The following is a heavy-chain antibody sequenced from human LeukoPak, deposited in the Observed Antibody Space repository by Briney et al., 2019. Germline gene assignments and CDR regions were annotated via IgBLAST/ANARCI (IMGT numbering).Heavy chain of an antibody. D-gene: IGHD3-10*01. CDR2: ISWNSGSI. CDR1: GFTFDDYA. Sequence: GRSLRLSCAASGFTFDDYAMHWVRQAPGKGLEWVSGISWNSGSIGYADSVKGRFTISRGNAKNSLYLQMNSLRAEDTALYYCAKAYYYGSGSYSEFDYWGQGTLVTVSS. CDR3: AKAYYYGSGSYSEFDY. V-gene: IGHV3-9*01. J-gene: IGHJ4*02.